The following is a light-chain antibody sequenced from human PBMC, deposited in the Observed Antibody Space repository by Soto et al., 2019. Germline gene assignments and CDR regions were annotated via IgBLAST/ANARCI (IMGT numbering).Light chain of an antibody. J-gene: IGKJ1*01. CDR1: QSVSSY. V-gene: IGKV3-11*01. CDR2: DAS. CDR3: QQRSNWPPWT. Sequence: IVLTQSPATLSLSPGERATLSCRASQSVSSYLAWYQQKPGQAPRLLIYDASTRATGIPARFSGSGSGTDFTLTISSLEPEDFAVYYCQQRSNWPPWTFGQGTKLEVK.